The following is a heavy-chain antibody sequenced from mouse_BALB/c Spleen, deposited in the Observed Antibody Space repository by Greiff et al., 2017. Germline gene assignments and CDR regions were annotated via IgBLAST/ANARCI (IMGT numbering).Heavy chain of an antibody. CDR2: ISYSGST. D-gene: IGHD1-1*01. CDR3: ARSYYYGSSYGGYAMDY. J-gene: IGHJ4*01. Sequence: VQLQQSGPSLVKPSQTLSLTCSVTGDSITSGYWNWIRKFPGNKLEYMGYISYSGSTYYNPSLKSRISITRDTSKNQYYLQLNSVTTEDTATYYCARSYYYGSSYGGYAMDYWGQGTSVTVSS. CDR1: GDSITSGY. V-gene: IGHV3-8*02.